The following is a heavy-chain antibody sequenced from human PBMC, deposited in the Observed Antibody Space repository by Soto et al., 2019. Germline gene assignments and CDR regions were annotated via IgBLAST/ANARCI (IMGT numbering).Heavy chain of an antibody. CDR3: ARDRVYYGSGSYAFDI. J-gene: IGHJ3*02. Sequence: GGPLRLSCAASGFTFSSYGMHWVRQTPGKGLEWVAVIWYDGSNKYYADSVKGRFTISRDNSKNTLYLQMNSLRAEDTAVYYCARDRVYYGSGSYAFDIWGQGAMVTVSS. CDR2: IWYDGSNK. CDR1: GFTFSSYG. D-gene: IGHD3-10*01. V-gene: IGHV3-33*01.